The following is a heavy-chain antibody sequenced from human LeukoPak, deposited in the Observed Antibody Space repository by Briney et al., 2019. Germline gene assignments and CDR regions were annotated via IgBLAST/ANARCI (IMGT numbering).Heavy chain of an antibody. J-gene: IGHJ4*02. CDR3: ARAPVPAASDY. V-gene: IGHV3-21*01. CDR2: ISSSSSYI. Sequence: GGSLRLSCAASGFTFSSYAMSWVRQAPGKGLEWVSSISSSSSYIYYADSVKGRFTISRDNAKNSLYLQMNSLRAEDTAVYYCARAPVPAASDYWGQGTLVTVSS. CDR1: GFTFSSYA. D-gene: IGHD2-2*01.